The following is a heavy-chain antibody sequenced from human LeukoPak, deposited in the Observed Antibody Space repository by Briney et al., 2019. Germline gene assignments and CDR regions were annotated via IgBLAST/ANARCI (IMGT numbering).Heavy chain of an antibody. V-gene: IGHV4-34*01. CDR3: ARHFWSGSLWFDP. J-gene: IGHJ5*02. D-gene: IGHD3-3*02. CDR2: INHSGST. Sequence: SETLSLTCAVYGGSFSGYYWSWIRQPPGKGLEWIGEINHSGSTNYNPSLKSRVTISVDTSKNQFSLKLSSVTAADTAVYYCARHFWSGSLWFDPWGQGTLVTVSS. CDR1: GGSFSGYY.